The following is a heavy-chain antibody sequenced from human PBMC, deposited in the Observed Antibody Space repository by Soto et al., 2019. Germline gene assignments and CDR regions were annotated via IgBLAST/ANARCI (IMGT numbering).Heavy chain of an antibody. CDR2: IYHSGST. D-gene: IGHD3-10*01. CDR1: GGSISSSNW. CDR3: ASAYYYGSGATYNWFDP. J-gene: IGHJ5*02. Sequence: TSETLSLTCAVSGGSISSSNWWSWVRQPPGKGLEWIGEIYHSGSTNYNPSPKSRVTISVDKSKNQFSLKLSSVTAADTAVYYCASAYYYGSGATYNWFDPWGQGTLVTVSS. V-gene: IGHV4-4*02.